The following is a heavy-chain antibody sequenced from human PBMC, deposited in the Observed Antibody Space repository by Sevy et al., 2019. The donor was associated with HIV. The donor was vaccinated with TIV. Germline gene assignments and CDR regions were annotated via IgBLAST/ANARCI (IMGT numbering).Heavy chain of an antibody. V-gene: IGHV3-30-3*01. CDR2: ISYDGSNK. Sequence: GGSLRLSCAASGFTFSSYAMHWVRQAPGKGLEWVAVISYDGSNKYYADSVKGRFTISRDNSKNTLYLQMNSLRAEDTAVYYCARDSAAAGTDWGQRTLVTVSS. D-gene: IGHD6-13*01. CDR1: GFTFSSYA. J-gene: IGHJ4*02. CDR3: ARDSAAAGTD.